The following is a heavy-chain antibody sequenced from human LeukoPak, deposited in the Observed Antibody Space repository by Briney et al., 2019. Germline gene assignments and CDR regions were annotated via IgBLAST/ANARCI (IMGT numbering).Heavy chain of an antibody. J-gene: IGHJ4*02. CDR3: ARDLFNYYFDY. CDR1: GFTFRVYW. D-gene: IGHD5-24*01. Sequence: PGGSLRLSCAASGFTFRVYWMNWVRQAPGKGLEWVAKIKQYGSEKYYVDSVKGRFTISRDNAKNSLSLQMNSLRAEDTAVYYCARDLFNYYFDYWGQGTLVTVSS. CDR2: IKQYGSEK. V-gene: IGHV3-7*01.